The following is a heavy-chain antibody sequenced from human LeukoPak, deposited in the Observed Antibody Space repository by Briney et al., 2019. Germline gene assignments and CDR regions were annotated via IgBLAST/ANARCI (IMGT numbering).Heavy chain of an antibody. Sequence: PSETLSLTCAAYGGSFNNSYWTWIRQSPGKGLEWIGEINHNGTTRYNKPLKSHVTISIDTSKNQFSLKLYAVTAADTAVYYCARFGDCSDGLCFYYLDPWGQGTLVTVSS. J-gene: IGHJ5*02. D-gene: IGHD2-15*01. CDR3: ARFGDCSDGLCFYYLDP. V-gene: IGHV4-34*01. CDR1: GGSFNNSY. CDR2: INHNGTT.